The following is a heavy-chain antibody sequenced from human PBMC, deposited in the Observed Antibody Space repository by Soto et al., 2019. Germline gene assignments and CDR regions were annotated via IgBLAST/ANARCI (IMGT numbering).Heavy chain of an antibody. CDR1: GYTLTELS. J-gene: IGHJ4*02. Sequence: ASVKVSCKVSGYTLTELSMHWVRQAPGKGLEWMGGFDPEDGETIYAQKLQGRVTMTEDTSTDTAYMELSSLRSEDTAVYYCATALKVAVTNFDFWGQGTLVTVSS. CDR2: FDPEDGET. CDR3: ATALKVAVTNFDF. D-gene: IGHD6-19*01. V-gene: IGHV1-24*01.